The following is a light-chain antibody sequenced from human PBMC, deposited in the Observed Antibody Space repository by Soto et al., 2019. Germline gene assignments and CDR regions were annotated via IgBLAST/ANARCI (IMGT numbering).Light chain of an antibody. J-gene: IGKJ4*01. CDR2: WAS. Sequence: DIVMTQSPDSLAVSLGERATINCKSRQGLLYNSRNYFAWYQQKPGQPPKLLIYWASTRGSGVPDRFSGSGSGTDFTLTISSLQAEDVAIYYCQQFYSTVTFGGGTKVEIK. CDR3: QQFYSTVT. V-gene: IGKV4-1*01. CDR1: QGLLYNSRNY.